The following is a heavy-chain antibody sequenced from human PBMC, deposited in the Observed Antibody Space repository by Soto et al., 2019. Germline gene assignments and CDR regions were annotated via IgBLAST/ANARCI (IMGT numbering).Heavy chain of an antibody. V-gene: IGHV3-30-3*01. Sequence: GGSLRLSCAASGFTFSSYAMHWVRQAPGKGLEWVAVISYDGSNKYYAGSVKGRFTISRDNSKNTLYLQMNSLRAEDTAVYYCARELRYFDWSGIYYYYYGMDVWGQGTTVTVSS. CDR2: ISYDGSNK. J-gene: IGHJ6*02. D-gene: IGHD3-9*01. CDR1: GFTFSSYA. CDR3: ARELRYFDWSGIYYYYYGMDV.